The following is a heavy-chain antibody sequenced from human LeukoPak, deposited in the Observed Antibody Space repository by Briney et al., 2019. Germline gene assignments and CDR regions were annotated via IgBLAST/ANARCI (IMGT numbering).Heavy chain of an antibody. J-gene: IGHJ4*02. CDR3: ARAGAVAGTLGY. CDR1: GSSISSYY. V-gene: IGHV4-59*06. D-gene: IGHD6-19*01. Sequence: SETLSLTCTVSGSSISSYYWSWIRQHPGTGLEWIGYIYYSGSTYYDPSLKSRVTISIDTSKNQFSLELTSVTAADTAVYYCARAGAVAGTLGYWGQGTLVTVSS. CDR2: IYYSGST.